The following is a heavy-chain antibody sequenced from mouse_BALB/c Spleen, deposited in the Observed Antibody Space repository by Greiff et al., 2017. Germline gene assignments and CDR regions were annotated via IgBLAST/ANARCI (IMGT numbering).Heavy chain of an antibody. CDR3: AREDYGAMDY. CDR1: GFTFSDYY. V-gene: IGHV5-4*02. CDR2: ISDGGSYT. J-gene: IGHJ4*01. Sequence: EVQRVESGGGLVKPGGSLKLSCAASGFTFSDYYMYWVRQTPEKRLEWVATISDGGSYTYYPDSVKGRFTISRDNAKNNLYLQMSSLKSEDTAMYYCAREDYGAMDYWGQGTSVTVSS. D-gene: IGHD2-4*01.